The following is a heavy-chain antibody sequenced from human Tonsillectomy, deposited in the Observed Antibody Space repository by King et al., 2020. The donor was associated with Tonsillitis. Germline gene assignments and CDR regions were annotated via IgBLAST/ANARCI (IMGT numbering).Heavy chain of an antibody. CDR3: ARTGGLYWYFDL. V-gene: IGHV4-59*01. D-gene: IGHD1-14*01. CDR1: GDSISSYY. CDR2: VYYSGST. Sequence: QLQESGPGLVKPSETLSLTCTVSGDSISSYYWNWIRQFPGRGLEWIWFVYYSGSTTYNPPPKSPVTISVDTSKNQFSLNLCSVTAADTAVYYCARTGGLYWYFDLWGRGTLVTVSS. J-gene: IGHJ2*01.